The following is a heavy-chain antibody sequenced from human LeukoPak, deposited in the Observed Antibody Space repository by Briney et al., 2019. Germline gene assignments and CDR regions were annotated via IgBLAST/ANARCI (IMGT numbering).Heavy chain of an antibody. CDR1: GYTFTGYY. D-gene: IGHD3-16*01. V-gene: IGHV1-2*02. Sequence: ASVKVSCKASGYTFTGYYMHSVRQAPGQGVEWVGWINPNSGGTNYAQKFQGRVTMTRDTPISTAYMELSSLRSDDTAVYYCSRNQLGDRWFDYWGQGTLVTVSS. CDR3: SRNQLGDRWFDY. J-gene: IGHJ4*02. CDR2: INPNSGGT.